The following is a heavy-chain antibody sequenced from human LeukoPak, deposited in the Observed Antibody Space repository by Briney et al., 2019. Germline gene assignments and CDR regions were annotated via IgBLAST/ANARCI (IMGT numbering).Heavy chain of an antibody. V-gene: IGHV1-69*13. CDR2: IIPIFGTA. J-gene: IGHJ4*02. Sequence: SVKVSCKASGGTFSSYAISWVRQAPGQGLEWMGGIIPIFGTANYAQKFQGRVTITADESTSTAYMELSSLRSEDTAVYYCARDFRYYGSGSYFDYWGQGTLATVSS. CDR1: GGTFSSYA. CDR3: ARDFRYYGSGSYFDY. D-gene: IGHD3-10*01.